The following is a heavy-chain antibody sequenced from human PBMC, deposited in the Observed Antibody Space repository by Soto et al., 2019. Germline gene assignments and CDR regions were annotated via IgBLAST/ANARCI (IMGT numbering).Heavy chain of an antibody. CDR2: ISAHNGNT. V-gene: IGHV1-18*01. D-gene: IGHD1-1*01. CDR1: GYAFTTYG. Sequence: QGHLGQSGAEVEKPGASVKVSCRGSGYAFTTYGITWVRQAPGQGLEWMGWISAHNGNTNYAQKLQGRVTVTRDTSTSRAYMELRSLRYDDTAVYYCAGGRYGDYWGPGALVTVSS. CDR3: AGGRYGDY. J-gene: IGHJ4*02.